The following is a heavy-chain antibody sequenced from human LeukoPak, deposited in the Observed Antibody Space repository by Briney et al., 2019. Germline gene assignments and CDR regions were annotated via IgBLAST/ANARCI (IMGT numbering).Heavy chain of an antibody. V-gene: IGHV1-46*04. CDR3: GRDRSSSMVVTALWGFDY. D-gene: IGHD2-21*02. Sequence: ASEKVSCKASGYTSTSYYIHWVRQAPGHGLERMGIIKTSAGNTAYPQKLQGRVTMTRDTSRTTLHMELSSLRSDGTAVYYCGRDRSSSMVVTALWGFDYWGQGTLVTVSS. CDR2: IKTSAGNT. CDR1: GYTSTSYY. J-gene: IGHJ4*02.